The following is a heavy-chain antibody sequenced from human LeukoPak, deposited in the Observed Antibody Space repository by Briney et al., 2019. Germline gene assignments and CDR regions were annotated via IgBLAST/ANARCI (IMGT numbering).Heavy chain of an antibody. V-gene: IGHV1-46*01. CDR3: ASGIAAADYYYYYYGMDV. J-gene: IGHJ6*02. Sequence: GASVKVSCKASGYTFTSYYMHWVRQAPGQGLEWMGIINPSGGSTSYAQKFQGRVTMTRDTSTSTVYMELSSLRSEDTAVYYCASGIAAADYYYYYYGMDVWGQGTTVTVSS. CDR1: GYTFTSYY. D-gene: IGHD6-13*01. CDR2: INPSGGST.